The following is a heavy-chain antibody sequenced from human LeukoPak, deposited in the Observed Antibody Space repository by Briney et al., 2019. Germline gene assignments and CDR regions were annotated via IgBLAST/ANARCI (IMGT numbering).Heavy chain of an antibody. J-gene: IGHJ4*02. CDR3: SRSIPALATGDY. D-gene: IGHD6-6*01. Sequence: GGSLRLSCVASGFNFSTYEMNWVRQAPGEGLEWVSYISSSSSTVYYKDSVKGRFTISRDNARNSLYLQMKSLRAEDTAVYYCSRSIPALATGDYWGQGILVTVSS. CDR1: GFNFSTYE. V-gene: IGHV3-48*03. CDR2: ISSSSSTV.